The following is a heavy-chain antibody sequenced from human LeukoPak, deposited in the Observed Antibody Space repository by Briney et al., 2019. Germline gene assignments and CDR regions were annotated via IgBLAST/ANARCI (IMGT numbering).Heavy chain of an antibody. J-gene: IGHJ4*02. CDR2: ISGSGGST. Sequence: GGSLRLSCAASGFTFSSYAMSWVRQAPGKGLEWVSAISGSGGSTYYADSVKGRFTISRDNSKNTLYLQMNSLRAEDTAVYYCARGNGRSSTTVIDYWGQGTLVTVSS. D-gene: IGHD4-17*01. V-gene: IGHV3-23*01. CDR1: GFTFSSYA. CDR3: ARGNGRSSTTVIDY.